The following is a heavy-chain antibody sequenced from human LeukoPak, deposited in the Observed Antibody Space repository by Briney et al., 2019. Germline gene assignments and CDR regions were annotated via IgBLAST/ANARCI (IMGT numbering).Heavy chain of an antibody. Sequence: GGSLRLSCAASGFTFSSYEMNWVRQAPGKGLEWVSYISSSGSTIYYADSVKGRFTISRDNAKNSLYLQMNSLRSEDTAVYYCARVDSSGWYPFGYWGQGTLVTVSS. CDR2: ISSSGSTI. J-gene: IGHJ4*02. D-gene: IGHD6-19*01. CDR3: ARVDSSGWYPFGY. CDR1: GFTFSSYE. V-gene: IGHV3-48*03.